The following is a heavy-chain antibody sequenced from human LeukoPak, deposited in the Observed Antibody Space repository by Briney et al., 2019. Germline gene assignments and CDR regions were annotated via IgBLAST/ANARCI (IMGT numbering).Heavy chain of an antibody. V-gene: IGHV4-59*01. D-gene: IGHD2-15*01. J-gene: IGHJ5*02. Sequence: SETLPLTCTGIDGSISSYYLSWIRQPPGKGLEWIGYIYYSGSTNYNPSLKSRVTISVDTSKNQFSLKLSSVTAADTAVYYCARSATWRWFDPWGQGTLVTVSS. CDR1: DGSISSYY. CDR3: ARSATWRWFDP. CDR2: IYYSGST.